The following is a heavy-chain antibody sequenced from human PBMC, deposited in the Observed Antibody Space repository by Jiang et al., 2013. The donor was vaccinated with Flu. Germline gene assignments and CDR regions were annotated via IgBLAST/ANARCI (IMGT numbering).Heavy chain of an antibody. J-gene: IGHJ4*02. CDR3: ARLYCSGGSCCEDY. Sequence: GPGLVKPSETLSLTCSVSGGSISHYYWSWIRQPPGKGLEWVGYIYYTGGAVYNPSLKSRVSISVDTSKNQFSLRLNSVTAADTAVYYCARLYCSGGSCCEDYWGQGTLVAVSS. V-gene: IGHV4-59*01. CDR2: IYYTGGA. CDR1: GGSISHYY. D-gene: IGHD2-15*01.